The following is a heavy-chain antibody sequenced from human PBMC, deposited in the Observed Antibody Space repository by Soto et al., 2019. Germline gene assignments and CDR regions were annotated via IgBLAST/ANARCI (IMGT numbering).Heavy chain of an antibody. D-gene: IGHD2-21*02. Sequence: ASVKVSCKASGYTFTSYGISWVRQAPGQGLEWMGWISAYNGNTNYAQKLQGRVTMTTDTSTSTAYMELRSLRSDDTAVYYCARDLVLAYCGGDCYTRLGYWGQGTLVTVSS. J-gene: IGHJ4*02. CDR2: ISAYNGNT. CDR3: ARDLVLAYCGGDCYTRLGY. CDR1: GYTFTSYG. V-gene: IGHV1-18*01.